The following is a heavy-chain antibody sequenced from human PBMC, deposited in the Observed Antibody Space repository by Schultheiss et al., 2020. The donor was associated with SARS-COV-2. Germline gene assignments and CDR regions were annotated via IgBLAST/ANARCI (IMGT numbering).Heavy chain of an antibody. J-gene: IGHJ6*03. CDR2: IRSKAYGGTT. CDR3: ARVVAQGLVYYYYYMDV. Sequence: GGSLRLSCTASGFTFGDYAMSWVRQAPGKGLEWVGFIRSKAYGGTTEYAASVKGRFTISRDDSKSIAYLQMNSLRAEDTAVYYCARVVAQGLVYYYYYMDVWGKGTTVTVSS. D-gene: IGHD6-19*01. CDR1: GFTFGDYA. V-gene: IGHV3-49*04.